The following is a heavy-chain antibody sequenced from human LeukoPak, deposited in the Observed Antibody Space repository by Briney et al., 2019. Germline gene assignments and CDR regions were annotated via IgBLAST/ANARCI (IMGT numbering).Heavy chain of an antibody. D-gene: IGHD6-13*01. J-gene: IGHJ5*02. CDR1: GFNLTDYW. V-gene: IGHV3-7*01. Sequence: GGSLRLSCAASGFNLTDYWMSWVRQAPGKGLEWVANVKQDGSGEYYVDSVKGRFTISRDNAKNSLYLQMNSLRAEDTAVYYCARDPAHRPGIAAAGTLWFDPWGQGTLVTVSS. CDR2: VKQDGSGE. CDR3: ARDPAHRPGIAAAGTLWFDP.